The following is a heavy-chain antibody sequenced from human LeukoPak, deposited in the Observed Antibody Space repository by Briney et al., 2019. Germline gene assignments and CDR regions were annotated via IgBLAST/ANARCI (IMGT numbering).Heavy chain of an antibody. D-gene: IGHD5-24*01. Sequence: SVKVSCKASGGTFSSYAISWVRQAPGQGLEWVGRIIPIFGTANYAQKFQGRVTITTDESTSTAYMELSSLRSEDTAVYYCARDKRRDGYNLSYWGQGTLVTVSS. CDR3: ARDKRRDGYNLSY. CDR2: IIPIFGTA. J-gene: IGHJ4*02. CDR1: GGTFSSYA. V-gene: IGHV1-69*05.